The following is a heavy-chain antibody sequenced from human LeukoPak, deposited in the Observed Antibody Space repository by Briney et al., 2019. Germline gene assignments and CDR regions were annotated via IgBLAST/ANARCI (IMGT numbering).Heavy chain of an antibody. V-gene: IGHV4-34*01. J-gene: IGHJ5*02. Sequence: SETLSLTCAVYGGSFSGYYWSWIRQPPGKGLEWIGEINHSVSTNYNPSLKSRVTISVDTSKNQFSLKLSSVTAADTAVYYCARDDGRPWGQGTLVTVSS. CDR3: ARDDGRP. CDR1: GGSFSGYY. CDR2: INHSVST. D-gene: IGHD1-26*01.